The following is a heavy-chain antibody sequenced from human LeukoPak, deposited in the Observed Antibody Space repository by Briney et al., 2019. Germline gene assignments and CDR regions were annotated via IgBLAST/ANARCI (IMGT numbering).Heavy chain of an antibody. D-gene: IGHD6-19*01. V-gene: IGHV3-23*01. CDR3: AKGYNSGWYYFDY. J-gene: IGHJ4*02. CDR2: ISGSGDST. CDR1: GFTFSNFA. Sequence: GGSLRLSCAASGFTFSNFATSWVRQAPGKGLEWVAAISGSGDSTNYADSVKGRVTISRDNSKNTLYLQMNSLRAEDTAVYYCAKGYNSGWYYFDYWGQGTLVTVSS.